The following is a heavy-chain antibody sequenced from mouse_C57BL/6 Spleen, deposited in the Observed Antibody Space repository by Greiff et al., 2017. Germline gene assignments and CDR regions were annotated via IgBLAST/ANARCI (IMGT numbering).Heavy chain of an antibody. CDR1: GYTFTGYW. CDR3: VSGYGYPWFAC. Sequence: QVQLKESGAELMKPGASVKLSCKASGYTFTGYWIEWVKQRPGHGLEWIGEILPGSGSTNYNEKFKGKATFTADTSSNTAYMQLSRLTTEDSAIYYGVSGYGYPWFACWGQGTLVTVSA. V-gene: IGHV1-9*01. D-gene: IGHD2-2*01. J-gene: IGHJ3*01. CDR2: ILPGSGST.